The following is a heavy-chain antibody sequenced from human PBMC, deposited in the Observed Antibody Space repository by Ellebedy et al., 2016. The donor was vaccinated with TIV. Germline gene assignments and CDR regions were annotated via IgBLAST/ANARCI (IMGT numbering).Heavy chain of an antibody. CDR1: GFTFSSYA. D-gene: IGHD6-13*01. V-gene: IGHV3-30*04. Sequence: GESLKISCAASGFTFSSYAMHWVRPAPGRGLEWVAVISDDGSHKYFADSVNGRFTISRDTSKNTLYLQMNSLRAEDTAVYYCAKAVIATSGGYYYGMDVWGQGTTVTVSS. J-gene: IGHJ6*02. CDR2: ISDDGSHK. CDR3: AKAVIATSGGYYYGMDV.